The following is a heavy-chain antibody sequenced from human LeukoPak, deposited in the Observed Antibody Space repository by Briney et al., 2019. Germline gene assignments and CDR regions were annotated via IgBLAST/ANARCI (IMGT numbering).Heavy chain of an antibody. V-gene: IGHV1-69*06. D-gene: IGHD6-19*01. CDR3: ARRGHSSGWYYFDY. J-gene: IGHJ4*02. CDR1: GGTFSSYA. CDR2: IIPIFGTA. Sequence: GSSVKVSCKASGGTFSSYAISWVRQAPGQGLEWMGGIIPIFGTANYAQKFQGRVTITADKSTSTAYMELGSLRSEDTAVYYCARRGHSSGWYYFDYWGQGTLVTVSS.